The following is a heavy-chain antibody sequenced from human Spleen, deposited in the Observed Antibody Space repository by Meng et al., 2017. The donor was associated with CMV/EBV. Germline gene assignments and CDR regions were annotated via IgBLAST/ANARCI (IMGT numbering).Heavy chain of an antibody. D-gene: IGHD2-15*01. CDR2: INPKTGAI. CDR3: ARGSPSRIFDY. CDR1: GYAFSGYY. J-gene: IGHJ4*02. V-gene: IGHV1-2*06. Sequence: SCKTSGYAFSGYYLQWVRQAPGQGLEWMGHINPKTGAIKYAPKFQGRVTMTTDTSMSTAYMELTTLKSNDTAVFFCARGSPSRIFDYWGQGTLVTVSS.